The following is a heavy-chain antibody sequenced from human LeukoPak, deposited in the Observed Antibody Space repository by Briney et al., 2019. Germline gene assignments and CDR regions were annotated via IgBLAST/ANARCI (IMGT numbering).Heavy chain of an antibody. CDR1: GGSISSSSYY. V-gene: IGHV4-39*01. J-gene: IGHJ5*02. D-gene: IGHD4-17*01. CDR2: IHSSGTT. CDR3: ARVNGDYASAAWFDP. Sequence: SETLSLTCTVSGGSISSSSYYWGWIRQPPGEGLEYIATIHSSGTTYYNPSLKSRLSISVDTSKNQFSLQLNSVTPEDTAVYYCARVNGDYASAAWFDPWGQGTLVTVSS.